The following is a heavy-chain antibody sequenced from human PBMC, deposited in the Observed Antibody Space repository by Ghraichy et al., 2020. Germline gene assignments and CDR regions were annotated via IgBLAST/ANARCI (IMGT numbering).Heavy chain of an antibody. V-gene: IGHV4-34*01. CDR1: GGSFSGYY. Sequence: SETLSLTCAVYGGSFSGYYWSWIRQPPGKGLEWIGEINHSGSTNDNPSLKSRVTISVDTSKNQFSLKLSSVTAADTAVYYCARGDRYCSGGSCYSGGWFDPWGQGTLVTVSS. CDR3: ARGDRYCSGGSCYSGGWFDP. J-gene: IGHJ5*02. CDR2: INHSGST. D-gene: IGHD2-15*01.